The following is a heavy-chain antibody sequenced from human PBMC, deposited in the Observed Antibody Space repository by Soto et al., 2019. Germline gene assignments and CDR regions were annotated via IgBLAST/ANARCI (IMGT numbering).Heavy chain of an antibody. J-gene: IGHJ6*03. V-gene: IGHV1-58*01. Sequence: SVKVSCKASGLTFTSSAVQWVRQARGQRLEWIGWIVVGSGNTNYAQKFQERVTITRDMSTSTAYMELSSLRSEDTAVYYCARGVAGVATIYYYYYYMDVWGKGTTVTVSS. D-gene: IGHD5-12*01. CDR1: GLTFTSSA. CDR2: IVVGSGNT. CDR3: ARGVAGVATIYYYYYYMDV.